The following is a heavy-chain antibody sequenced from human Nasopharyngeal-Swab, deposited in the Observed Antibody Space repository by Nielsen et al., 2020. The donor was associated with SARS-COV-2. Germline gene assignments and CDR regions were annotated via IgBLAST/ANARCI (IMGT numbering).Heavy chain of an antibody. D-gene: IGHD3-10*01. CDR2: INTNTGNP. V-gene: IGHV7-4-1*02. J-gene: IGHJ6*02. Sequence: ASVKVSCKASGYTFTSYAMNWVRQAPGQGLEWMGWINTNTGNPTYAQGFTGRFVFSLDTSVTTAYLQITSLEAEDTAVYYCARDVKGFVYFGMDVWGQGTTVTVPS. CDR1: GYTFTSYA. CDR3: ARDVKGFVYFGMDV.